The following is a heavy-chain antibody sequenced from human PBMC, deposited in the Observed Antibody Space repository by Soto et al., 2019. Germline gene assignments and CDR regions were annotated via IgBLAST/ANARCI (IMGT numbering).Heavy chain of an antibody. CDR1: GFTFSSYG. V-gene: IGHV3-30*18. J-gene: IGHJ4*02. Sequence: QVQLVESGGGVVQPGRSLRLSCAASGFTFSSYGMHWVRQAPGKGLEWVAVISYDGSNKYYADSVKGRFTISRDNSKNTLYLQMNSRRAEDTAVYYCAKEGAYYYDSSGYYLDYWGQGTLVTVSS. CDR3: AKEGAYYYDSSGYYLDY. CDR2: ISYDGSNK. D-gene: IGHD3-22*01.